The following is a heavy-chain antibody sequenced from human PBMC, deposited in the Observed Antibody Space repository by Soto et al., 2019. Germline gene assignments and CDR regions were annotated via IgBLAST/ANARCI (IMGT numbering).Heavy chain of an antibody. V-gene: IGHV4-39*01. CDR2: IYYSGST. Sequence: QLGLQESGPELVKPSETLSLTCTVSGGSISSSSYYWGWIRQPPGKGLEWLGSIYYSGSTYYNPSLKGRAPMSRDTSKNQLSLKLSPVTAEDTAVYYCARHGWGWSYVHFDYWGQGTLVTVSS. D-gene: IGHD1-26*01. CDR3: ARHGWGWSYVHFDY. J-gene: IGHJ4*02. CDR1: GGSISSSSYY.